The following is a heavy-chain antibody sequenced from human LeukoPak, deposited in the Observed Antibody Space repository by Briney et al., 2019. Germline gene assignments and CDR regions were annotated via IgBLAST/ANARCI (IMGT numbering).Heavy chain of an antibody. CDR1: GGSISSYY. J-gene: IGHJ4*02. Sequence: SETLSLTCTVSGGSISSYYWSWIRQPPGKGLEWIAYIYYSGSTNYNPSLKSRVTISLDTSKNQFSLKLSSVTAAYTAVYYCASYGPQGGMSHYWGQGTLVTVSS. V-gene: IGHV4-59*01. CDR2: IYYSGST. D-gene: IGHD4-17*01. CDR3: ASYGPQGGMSHY.